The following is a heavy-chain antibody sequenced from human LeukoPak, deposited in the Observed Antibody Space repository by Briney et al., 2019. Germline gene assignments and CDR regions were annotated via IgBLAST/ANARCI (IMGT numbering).Heavy chain of an antibody. CDR2: TNYSANT. D-gene: IGHD2-2*01. Sequence: SETLSLTCVVSGDSVSSTTFYWGWIGPPPGMGWEWVGTTNYSANTYYNPSLKSRVTISLDTSKNQFSLRLNSVTAADTAVYYCARELKYQLPEDYYGMDVWGQGTTVTVSS. CDR3: ARELKYQLPEDYYGMDV. J-gene: IGHJ6*02. CDR1: GDSVSSTTFY. V-gene: IGHV4-39*07.